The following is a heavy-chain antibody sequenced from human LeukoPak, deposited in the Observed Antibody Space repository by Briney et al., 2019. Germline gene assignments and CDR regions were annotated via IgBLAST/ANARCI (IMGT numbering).Heavy chain of an antibody. Sequence: PSETLSLTCTVPGGSISSYYWSWIRQPAGKGLEWIGRIYTSGSTNNNPSLKSRVTMSVDTSNKQFSLKLRSVTAADTAGYYCARVQAARLDHYYFYYMEVWGKGTTVTVSS. J-gene: IGHJ6*03. CDR1: GGSISSYY. CDR3: ARVQAARLDHYYFYYMEV. D-gene: IGHD6-6*01. CDR2: IYTSGST. V-gene: IGHV4-4*07.